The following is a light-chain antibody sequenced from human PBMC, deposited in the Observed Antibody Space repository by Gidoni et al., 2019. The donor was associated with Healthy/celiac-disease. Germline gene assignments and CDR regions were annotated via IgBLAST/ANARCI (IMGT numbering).Light chain of an antibody. CDR3: QQYNSYSPA. CDR2: DAS. Sequence: DIQMTQSPSTLSASVGDRGTLTCRASQSISSWLAWYQQKPGKAPKLLIYDASSLESGVPSRFSCSGSGTEFTLTISSLQPDDFATYYCQQYNSYSPAFGGGTKVEIK. J-gene: IGKJ4*01. V-gene: IGKV1-5*01. CDR1: QSISSW.